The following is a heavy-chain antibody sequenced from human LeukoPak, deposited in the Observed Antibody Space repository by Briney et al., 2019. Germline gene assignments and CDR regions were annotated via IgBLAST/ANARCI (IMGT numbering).Heavy chain of an antibody. Sequence: GGSLRLSCAASGFTFNRNDISWVRQAPGKGLEWVSTISGSGDKTFYADSVKGRFTISRDNSKNMVHLQMNSLTGEDTALYYCVRRGDASSGWGDHDFWGQGALVTVSS. J-gene: IGHJ4*02. CDR3: VRRGDASSGWGDHDF. CDR2: ISGSGDKT. CDR1: GFTFNRND. V-gene: IGHV3-23*01. D-gene: IGHD6-19*01.